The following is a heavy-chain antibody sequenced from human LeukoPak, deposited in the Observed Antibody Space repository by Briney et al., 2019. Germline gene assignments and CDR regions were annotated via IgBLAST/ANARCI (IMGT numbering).Heavy chain of an antibody. CDR2: ISAYNGNT. Sequence: GASVKGYCKASGYTFTSYGISWVRQATGPLLESMGWISAYNGNTNYAQKLQGRVTMTTDTSTSTAYMELRSLRSDDTAVYYCARVEAPDIVVVPAAYWGQGTLVTVST. V-gene: IGHV1-18*01. D-gene: IGHD2-2*01. J-gene: IGHJ4*02. CDR3: ARVEAPDIVVVPAAY. CDR1: GYTFTSYG.